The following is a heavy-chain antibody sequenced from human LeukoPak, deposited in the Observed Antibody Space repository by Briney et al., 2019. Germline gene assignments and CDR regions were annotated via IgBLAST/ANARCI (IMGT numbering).Heavy chain of an antibody. Sequence: GESLRLSCAASGFTFSSYGMHWVRQAPGKGLEWVAVISYDGSNKYYADSVKGRFTISRDNSKNTLYLQMNSLRAEDTAVYYCAKHNHAAAGPRYNWFDPWGQGTLVTVSS. CDR3: AKHNHAAAGPRYNWFDP. V-gene: IGHV3-30*18. J-gene: IGHJ5*02. CDR2: ISYDGSNK. D-gene: IGHD6-13*01. CDR1: GFTFSSYG.